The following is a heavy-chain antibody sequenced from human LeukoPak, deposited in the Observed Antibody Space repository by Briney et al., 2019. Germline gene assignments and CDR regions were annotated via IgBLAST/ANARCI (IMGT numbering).Heavy chain of an antibody. CDR3: ARVGYYESSGYYEY. Sequence: ASVKVSCKASGYTLTDYYMHWVRQAPGQGLEWMGRINPNSGGTDYAQKFQGRVTMTRDTSISTVYMELSRLRSDDTAVYYCARVGYYESSGYYEYWGQGTLVTVSS. CDR2: INPNSGGT. J-gene: IGHJ4*02. CDR1: GYTLTDYY. D-gene: IGHD3-22*01. V-gene: IGHV1-2*06.